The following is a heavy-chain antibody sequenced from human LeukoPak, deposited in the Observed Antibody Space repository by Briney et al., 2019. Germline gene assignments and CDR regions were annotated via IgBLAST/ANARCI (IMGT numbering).Heavy chain of an antibody. CDR3: ARARPDYFDY. Sequence: GGSLRLSCAVSGFTFSSYWMTWVRQAPGKGLEWVANIKEDGSEKYYVDSVKGRFTVSRDNGKDSLYLQMNSLRAEDTAVYYCARARPDYFDYWRQGSLVTVSS. CDR2: IKEDGSEK. J-gene: IGHJ4*02. CDR1: GFTFSSYW. V-gene: IGHV3-7*01.